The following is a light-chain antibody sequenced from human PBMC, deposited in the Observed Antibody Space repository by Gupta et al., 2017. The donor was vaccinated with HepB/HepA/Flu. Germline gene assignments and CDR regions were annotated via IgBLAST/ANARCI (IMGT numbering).Light chain of an antibody. J-gene: IGLJ2*01. V-gene: IGLV3-1*01. CDR2: QNN. CDR1: KLGDQY. Sequence: SYELTQPPSVSVSPGQTAIITCSGDKLGDQYTCWYQQKQGQSPVLVIYQNNKRPSGIPERFSGSISGNTATLTISGTQAMDEADYSCQAWDSSTVWHVVFGGGTKLTVL. CDR3: QAWDSSTVWHVV.